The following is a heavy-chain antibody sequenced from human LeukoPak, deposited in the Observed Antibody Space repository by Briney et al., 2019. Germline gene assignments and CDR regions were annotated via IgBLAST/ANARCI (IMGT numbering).Heavy chain of an antibody. CDR3: AKEFSLRYFDWLFAL. D-gene: IGHD3-9*01. J-gene: IGHJ4*02. Sequence: PGGSLRLSCAASGFTFSSYGMHWVRQAPGKGLEWVAVISYDGSNKYYADSVKGRFTISRDNSKNTLCLQMNSLRAEDTAVYYCAKEFSLRYFDWLFALWGQGTLVTVSS. V-gene: IGHV3-30*18. CDR1: GFTFSSYG. CDR2: ISYDGSNK.